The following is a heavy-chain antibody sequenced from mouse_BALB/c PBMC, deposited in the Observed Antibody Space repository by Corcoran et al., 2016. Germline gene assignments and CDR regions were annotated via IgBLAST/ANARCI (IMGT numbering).Heavy chain of an antibody. J-gene: IGHJ1*02. D-gene: IGHD4-1*01. V-gene: IGHV14-3*02. CDR1: GFNIKDTY. CDR3: ADWAWYLDV. Sequence: EVQRQQSGAELVKPGASVKLSCTASGFNIKDTYMHWVKQRPEQGLEWIGRIDPANGNTKYDPKFQGKATITADTSSNTAYLQLSSLTSEDTAVYYGADWAWYLDVWGEGTTVTVPS. CDR2: IDPANGNT.